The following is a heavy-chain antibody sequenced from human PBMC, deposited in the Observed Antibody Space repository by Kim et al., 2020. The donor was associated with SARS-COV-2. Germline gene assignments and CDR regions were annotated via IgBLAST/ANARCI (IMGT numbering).Heavy chain of an antibody. Sequence: SETLSLTCAVYGGSFSGYYWSWIRQPPGKGLEWIGEINHSGSTNYNPSLKSRVTISVDTSKNQFSLKLSSVTAADTAVYYCARYHNRNYYYYYYGMDVWGQGTTVTVSS. CDR2: INHSGST. CDR1: GGSFSGYY. D-gene: IGHD1-7*01. J-gene: IGHJ6*02. CDR3: ARYHNRNYYYYYYGMDV. V-gene: IGHV4-34*01.